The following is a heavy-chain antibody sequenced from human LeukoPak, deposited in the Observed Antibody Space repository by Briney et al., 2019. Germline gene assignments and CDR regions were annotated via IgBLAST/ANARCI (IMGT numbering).Heavy chain of an antibody. J-gene: IGHJ5*02. CDR3: ARTAMVRGVIVLPFDP. V-gene: IGHV4-59*01. Sequence: SETLSLTCTVSGGSISSYYWSWIRQPPGKGLEWIGYIYYSGSTNYNPSLKSRVTMSVDTSKNQFSLKLSSVTAADTAVYYCARTAMVRGVIVLPFDPWGQGTLVTVSS. CDR1: GGSISSYY. D-gene: IGHD3-10*01. CDR2: IYYSGST.